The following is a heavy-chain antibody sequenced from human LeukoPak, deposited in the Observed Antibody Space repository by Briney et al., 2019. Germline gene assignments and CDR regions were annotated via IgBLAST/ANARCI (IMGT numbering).Heavy chain of an antibody. CDR2: IRVSSSST. CDR3: ARRIYYYYGMDV. J-gene: IGHJ6*02. Sequence: GSLRLSCAASEFTFNTYAMSWVRQAPGKGLEWVSAIRVSSSSTYYADSVKGRFTISRDNAKNSLYLQMNSLRAEDTAVYYCARRIYYYYGMDVWGQGTTVTVSS. V-gene: IGHV3-21*01. CDR1: EFTFNTYA.